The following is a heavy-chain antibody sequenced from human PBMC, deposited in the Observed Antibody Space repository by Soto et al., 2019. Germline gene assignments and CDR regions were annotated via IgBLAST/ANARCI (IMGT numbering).Heavy chain of an antibody. J-gene: IGHJ4*02. Sequence: PSETLSLTCTVSGGSISNYCWSWIRQPAGKGLEWIGRFFTSGGTKYNPSLKSRVTMSVDMSTTQLSLSLVSVTAADTAVYYCASRDSVSSGRGFDYWGQGILVTVSS. D-gene: IGHD6-6*01. CDR2: FFTSGGT. CDR3: ASRDSVSSGRGFDY. CDR1: GGSISNYC. V-gene: IGHV4-4*07.